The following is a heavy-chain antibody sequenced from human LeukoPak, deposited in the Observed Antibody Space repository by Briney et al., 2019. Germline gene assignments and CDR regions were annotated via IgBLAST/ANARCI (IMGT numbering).Heavy chain of an antibody. CDR2: IYPADSDT. CDR3: ASAGITAAFDV. Sequence: GASLQISCKGSGYRFANYWIGWVRQMPGKGLEWMGIIYPADSDTRYSPSFQGQVTISADKSISIAYLQWSSLKASDTAMYFCASAGITAAFDVWGQGTVVSVSS. V-gene: IGHV5-51*01. J-gene: IGHJ3*01. CDR1: GYRFANYW. D-gene: IGHD1-20*01.